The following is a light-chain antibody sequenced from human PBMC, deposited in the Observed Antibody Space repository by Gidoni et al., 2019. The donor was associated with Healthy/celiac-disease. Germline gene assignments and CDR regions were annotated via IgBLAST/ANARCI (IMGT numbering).Light chain of an antibody. J-gene: IGKJ5*01. Sequence: DIRLTLSPSSLSASVGDRVTITCHESQYISNYLNWYQQKPEKAPKLLIYDASNLETGDPSRFSGSGSGTDLNFTINSLQPEDIATYYCQLYDNLPPITFGQXTRLEIK. V-gene: IGKV1-33*01. CDR3: QLYDNLPPIT. CDR2: DAS. CDR1: QYISNY.